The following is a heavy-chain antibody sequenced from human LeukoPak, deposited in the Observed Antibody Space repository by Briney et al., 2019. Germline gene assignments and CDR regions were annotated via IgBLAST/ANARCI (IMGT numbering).Heavy chain of an antibody. Sequence: KPSETLSLTCTVSGGSISGSDYYWAWIRQPPGKGLEWIASIYYSGNTLYNPSLKSRVTISVDTSKNQFSLKLRSVTAADTAVYYCARRHASSDAFDIWGQGTMVTVSS. J-gene: IGHJ3*02. CDR1: GGSISGSDYY. CDR2: IYYSGNT. V-gene: IGHV4-39*07. CDR3: ARRHASSDAFDI.